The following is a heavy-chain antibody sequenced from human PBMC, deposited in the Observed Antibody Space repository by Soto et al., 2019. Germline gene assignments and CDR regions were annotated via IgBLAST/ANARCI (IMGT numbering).Heavy chain of an antibody. CDR1: GFTFSSYA. CDR3: ARTYDFWSGYPYYFDY. D-gene: IGHD3-3*01. V-gene: IGHV3-23*01. CDR2: ISGSGGST. J-gene: IGHJ4*02. Sequence: EVQLLESGGGLVQPGGSLRLSCAASGFTFSSYAMSWVRQAPGTGLEWVSAISGSGGSTYYADSVKGWFTISRDNSKNTLYLQMNSLRAEDTAVYYCARTYDFWSGYPYYFDYWGQGTLVTVSS.